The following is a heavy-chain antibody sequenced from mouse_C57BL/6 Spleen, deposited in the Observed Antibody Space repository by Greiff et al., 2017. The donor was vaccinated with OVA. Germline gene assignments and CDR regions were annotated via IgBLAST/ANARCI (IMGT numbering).Heavy chain of an antibody. D-gene: IGHD1-1*01. V-gene: IGHV1-54*01. J-gene: IGHJ2*01. CDR2: INPGSGGT. Sequence: VQLQQSGAELVRPGTSVKVSCKASGYAFTNYLIEWVKQRPGQGLEWIGVINPGSGGTNYNEKFKGKATLTADKSSSTPHMQLSSLTSEDSAVYFCAREGGNYYAFDYWGQGTTLTVSS. CDR3: AREGGNYYAFDY. CDR1: GYAFTNYL.